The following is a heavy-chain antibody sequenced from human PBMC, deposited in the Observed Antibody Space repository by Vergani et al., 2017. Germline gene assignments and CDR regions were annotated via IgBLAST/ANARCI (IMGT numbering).Heavy chain of an antibody. D-gene: IGHD6-13*01. CDR2: IYYSGST. CDR3: ARLSIAAAGFSFDY. V-gene: IGHV4-59*01. CDR1: GGSISSYY. Sequence: QVQLQESGPGLVKPSETLSLTCTVSGGSISSYYWSWIRQPPGKGLEWIGYIYYSGSTNYNPSLKSRVTISVDTSKNQFFLKLSSVTAADTAVYYCARLSIAAAGFSFDYWGQGTLVTVSS. J-gene: IGHJ4*02.